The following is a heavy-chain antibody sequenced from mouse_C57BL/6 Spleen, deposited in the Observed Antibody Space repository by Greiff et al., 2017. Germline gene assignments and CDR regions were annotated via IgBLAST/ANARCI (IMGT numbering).Heavy chain of an antibody. CDR2: INPNNGDT. V-gene: IGHV1-22*01. CDR3: ARSYYYSSIDFDY. Sequence: EVQLVESGPELVKPGASVKMSCTASGYTFTDYNMHWVKQSHGKSLEWIGYINPNNGDTSYNQKFKGKATLTVNKSSSTAYMELRSLTSEDSAVYYCARSYYYSSIDFDYWGQGTTLTVSS. J-gene: IGHJ2*01. D-gene: IGHD1-1*01. CDR1: GYTFTDYN.